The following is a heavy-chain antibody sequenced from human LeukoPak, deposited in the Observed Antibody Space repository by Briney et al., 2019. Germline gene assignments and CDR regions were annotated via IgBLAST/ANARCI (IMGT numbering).Heavy chain of an antibody. J-gene: IGHJ4*02. V-gene: IGHV3-74*01. D-gene: IGHD6-13*01. CDR2: IDYDGSST. Sequence: GGSQRLSCAASGFTFRNFWMHWVRQASGRGLVWGSRIDYDGSSTAYADSVKGRFTISRDNAKNTLYLQMTSLRAEDTVVYYCVTLAAASQDYWGQGTLVTVSS. CDR3: VTLAAASQDY. CDR1: GFTFRNFW.